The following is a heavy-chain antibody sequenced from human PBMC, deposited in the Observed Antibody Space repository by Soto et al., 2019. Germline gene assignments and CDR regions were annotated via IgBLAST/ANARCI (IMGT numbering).Heavy chain of an antibody. D-gene: IGHD6-19*01. CDR2: IIPIFGAA. V-gene: IGHV1-69*12. CDR1: GGTFSNYA. Sequence: QVQLVQSGTEVKKRGSSVKVSCKASGGTFSNYAVSWVRQAPGQGLEWMGGIIPIFGAAKYAQKFQGRVTITADESTSTAYMELSSLRSEDTAVYYCARDRALTGQWLVMSGWDYYGMNVWGQGTTVTVSS. CDR3: ARDRALTGQWLVMSGWDYYGMNV. J-gene: IGHJ6*02.